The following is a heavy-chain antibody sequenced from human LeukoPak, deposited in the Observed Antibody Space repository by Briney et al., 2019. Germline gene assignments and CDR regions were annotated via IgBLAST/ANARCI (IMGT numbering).Heavy chain of an antibody. D-gene: IGHD3-9*01. CDR2: ISYDGSNK. J-gene: IGHJ4*02. V-gene: IGHV3-30*18. Sequence: GSLRLSCAASGFTFSNYGMHWVRQAPGKGLEGVAVISYDGSNKYYADSVKGRFTISRDNSKDTLYLQMNSLRAEDTAVYYCAKSRHYDILTGYYIYWGQGTLVTVSS. CDR1: GFTFSNYG. CDR3: AKSRHYDILTGYYIY.